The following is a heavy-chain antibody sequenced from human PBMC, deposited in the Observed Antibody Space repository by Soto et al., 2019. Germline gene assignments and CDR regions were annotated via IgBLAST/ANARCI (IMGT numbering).Heavy chain of an antibody. CDR3: ARVGSGYYYYYYMDV. CDR1: GFTFSSYS. CDR2: ISSSSSTI. V-gene: IGHV3-48*01. J-gene: IGHJ6*03. D-gene: IGHD3-10*01. Sequence: GGSLRLSCAASGFTFSSYSMNWVRQAPGKGLEWVSYISSSSSTIYYADSVKGRFTISRDNAKNSLYLQMNSLRAEDTAVYYCARVGSGYYYYYYMDVWGKGTTVTVSS.